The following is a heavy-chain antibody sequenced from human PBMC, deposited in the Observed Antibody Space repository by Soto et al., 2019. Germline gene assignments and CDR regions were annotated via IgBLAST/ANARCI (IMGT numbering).Heavy chain of an antibody. V-gene: IGHV5-51*01. Sequence: GETLKISCKASGYSFTSYWIAWVRQVPGKGLEWMGIIYPGDSDTRYSPSFQGQVTISADKSISTAYLQWSSLTASDTAIYYCARQVSIANPRNWLDAWGQGT. CDR1: GYSFTSYW. J-gene: IGHJ5*02. CDR3: ARQVSIANPRNWLDA. D-gene: IGHD6-6*01. CDR2: IYPGDSDT.